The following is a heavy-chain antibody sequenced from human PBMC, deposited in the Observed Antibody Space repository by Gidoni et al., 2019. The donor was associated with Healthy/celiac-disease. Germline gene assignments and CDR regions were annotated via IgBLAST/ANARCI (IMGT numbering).Heavy chain of an antibody. CDR3: ARGRSITMVRGVISSNEFDY. Sequence: EVQLVEYGGGLVQPGGSLRLSCAASGFTFSSYSMNWVRQAPGKGLEWVSYISSSSSTIYYADSVKGRFTISRDNAKNSLYLQMNSLRAEDTAVYYCARGRSITMVRGVISSNEFDYWGQGTLVTVSS. J-gene: IGHJ4*02. CDR1: GFTFSSYS. V-gene: IGHV3-48*04. CDR2: ISSSSSTI. D-gene: IGHD3-10*01.